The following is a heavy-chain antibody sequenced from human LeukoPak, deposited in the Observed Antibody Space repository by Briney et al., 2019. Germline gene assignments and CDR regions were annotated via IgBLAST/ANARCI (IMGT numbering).Heavy chain of an antibody. CDR1: GFSLSTRGVG. CDR3: AHSKGYCSSTSCPGDFDY. V-gene: IGHV2-5*01. CDR2: IYWNDDK. D-gene: IGHD2-2*01. J-gene: IGHJ4*02. Sequence: SGPTLVKPTQTLTLTCTFSGFSLSTRGVGVGWIRQPPGKALEWLALIYWNDDKRYSPSLKSRLTITKDTSKNQVVLTMTNMDPVDTATYYCAHSKGYCSSTSCPGDFDYWGQGTLVTVFS.